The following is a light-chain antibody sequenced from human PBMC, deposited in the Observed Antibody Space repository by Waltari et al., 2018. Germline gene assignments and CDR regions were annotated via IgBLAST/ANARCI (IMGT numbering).Light chain of an antibody. J-gene: IGLJ2*01. CDR3: ATWDDSLSGRV. CDR2: ANY. V-gene: IGLV1-44*01. Sequence: QSVLTQPPPTSGPPGQRVTIPCSGSTSNIGTNTVPWYQLLPGTAPKTVIFANYHRPSGVPDRFSASKSGTSASLVISGLQSEDEADYFCATWDDSLSGRVFGGGTKVTVL. CDR1: TSNIGTNT.